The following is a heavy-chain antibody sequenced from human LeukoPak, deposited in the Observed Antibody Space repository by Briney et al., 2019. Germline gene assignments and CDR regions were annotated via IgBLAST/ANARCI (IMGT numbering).Heavy chain of an antibody. CDR3: TLPWGSGSYYDY. CDR2: TKSKTDGGTT. V-gene: IGHV3-15*01. CDR1: GFTFSNAW. J-gene: IGHJ4*02. Sequence: PGGSLRLSCAASGFTFSNAWLNWVRQAPGKGLEWVGHTKSKTDGGTTDYAAPVKGRFTISRDDSKNTLLLQMNSLKTEDTAVYYCTLPWGSGSYYDYWGQGTLVTVSS. D-gene: IGHD3-10*01.